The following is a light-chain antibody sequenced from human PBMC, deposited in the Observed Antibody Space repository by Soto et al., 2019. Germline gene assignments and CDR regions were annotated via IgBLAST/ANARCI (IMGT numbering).Light chain of an antibody. Sequence: QSALTQPASVSGSPGQSISISCTGTSSDVGAYNYVSWYQQHPGKAPKLMIYQVTNRPSWASHRFSGSRSGNTASLTISGLQSEDEADYYCISYTTSDTWVFGGGTKLTVL. CDR3: ISYTTSDTWV. CDR1: SSDVGAYNY. J-gene: IGLJ2*01. V-gene: IGLV2-14*01. CDR2: QVT.